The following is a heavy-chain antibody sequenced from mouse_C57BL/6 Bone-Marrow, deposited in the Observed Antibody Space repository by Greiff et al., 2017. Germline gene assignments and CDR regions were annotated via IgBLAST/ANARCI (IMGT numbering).Heavy chain of an antibody. V-gene: IGHV1-47*01. CDR3: ARGGNYGGYYFDY. CDR1: GYTFTTYP. Sequence: VQLQQSGAELVKPGASVKMSCKASGYTFTTYPIEWMKQNPGKSLEWIGNFHPYNDDTKYNEKFKGKATLTVDKSSSTVYLEHSRLTSDDSAVYYCARGGNYGGYYFDYWGQGTTLTVSS. J-gene: IGHJ2*01. D-gene: IGHD2-1*01. CDR2: FHPYNDDT.